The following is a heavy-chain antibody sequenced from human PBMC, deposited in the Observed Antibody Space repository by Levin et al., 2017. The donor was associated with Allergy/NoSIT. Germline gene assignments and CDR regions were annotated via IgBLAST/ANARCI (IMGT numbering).Heavy chain of an antibody. CDR1: GGSISSYY. CDR2: IYSSGDT. CDR3: ARARYSTLFDY. Sequence: ESLKISCSVSGGSISSYYWSWIRQSPGKGLEWIGYIYSSGDTNYNPSLKSRVTLSVDTSKNQFSLKLTSVTAADTAVYYCARARYSTLFDYWGQGTLVTVSS. J-gene: IGHJ4*02. V-gene: IGHV4-59*01. D-gene: IGHD5-18*01.